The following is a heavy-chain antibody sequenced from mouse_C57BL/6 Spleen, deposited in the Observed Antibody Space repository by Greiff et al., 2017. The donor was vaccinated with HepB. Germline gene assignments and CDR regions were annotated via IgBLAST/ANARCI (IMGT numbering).Heavy chain of an antibody. CDR1: GFTFSSYA. CDR2: ISDGGSYT. D-gene: IGHD1-1*01. V-gene: IGHV5-4*01. CDR3: ARDQGEITTVVAHWYFDV. J-gene: IGHJ1*03. Sequence: EVKLMESGGGLVKPGGSLKLSCAASGFTFSSYAMSWVRQTPEKRLEWVATISDGGSYTYYPDNVKGRFTISRDNAKNNLYLQMSHLKSEDTAMYYCARDQGEITTVVAHWYFDVWGTGTTVTVSS.